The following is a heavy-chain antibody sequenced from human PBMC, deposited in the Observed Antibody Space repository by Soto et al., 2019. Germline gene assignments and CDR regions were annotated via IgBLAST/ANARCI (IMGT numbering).Heavy chain of an antibody. J-gene: IGHJ4*02. CDR3: VRGDYRDY. D-gene: IGHD4-4*01. CDR1: GFIFSDYT. Sequence: GGSLRLSCEVSGFIFSDYTMNWVRQAPGKGLEWVASIDNSGSYIFYAGPLKGRFTISRDNAKNSLFLQLRGLRADDTAVYFCVRGDYRDYWGQGTLVTVSS. CDR2: IDNSGSYI. V-gene: IGHV3-21*01.